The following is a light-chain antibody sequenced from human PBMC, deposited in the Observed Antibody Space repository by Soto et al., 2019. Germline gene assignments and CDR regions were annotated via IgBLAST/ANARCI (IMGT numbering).Light chain of an antibody. V-gene: IGLV1-44*01. J-gene: IGLJ1*01. Sequence: QSVLTQPPSASGTPGQRVTISCSGSSSDFGSSTVNWYQQLPVTAPRLLIYSNNQRPSGVPDRFSGSKSGTSASLAISGLQSEDEGDYYCASWDDSPNGLYVFGTGTKLTVL. CDR2: SNN. CDR1: SSDFGSST. CDR3: ASWDDSPNGLYV.